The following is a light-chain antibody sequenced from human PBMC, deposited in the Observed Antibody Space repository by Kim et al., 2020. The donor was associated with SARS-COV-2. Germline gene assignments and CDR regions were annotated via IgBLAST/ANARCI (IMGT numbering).Light chain of an antibody. CDR2: ASS. CDR1: RVVSSL. V-gene: IGKV3D-15*01. CDR3: QQYTYRPWT. J-gene: IGKJ1*01. Sequence: GPPGGRTHTRSVASRVVSSLSAWYQKQPGRTPRLLIYASSNSADVNPGRIRSSGSGAEITLNSSSLPAEDSASYFCQQYTYRPWTFGLGTKVDIK.